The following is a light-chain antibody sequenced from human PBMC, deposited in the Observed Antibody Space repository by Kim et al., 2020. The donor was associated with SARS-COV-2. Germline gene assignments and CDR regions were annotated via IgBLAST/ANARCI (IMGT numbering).Light chain of an antibody. CDR3: QVWDSSSDHVV. CDR2: DDS. V-gene: IGLV3-21*03. Sequence: APGKTARITCGGTNIGSKSVHWYRQKPGQAPVLVVYDDSDRPSGIPERFSGSNSGNTATLTISRVEAGDEADYYCQVWDSSSDHVVFGGGTQLTVL. J-gene: IGLJ2*01. CDR1: NIGSKS.